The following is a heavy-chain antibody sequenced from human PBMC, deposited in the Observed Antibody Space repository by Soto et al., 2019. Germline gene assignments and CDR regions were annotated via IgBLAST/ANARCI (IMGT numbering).Heavy chain of an antibody. J-gene: IGHJ6*02. Sequence: GGSLRLSCAVSGFTFSDYDMHWVRQAPGKGLEWVAFILYDGSKKSYADSVKGRFTISRDSSNNTLYLQMNSLRIEDTAAYFCAKENYGIDVWGQGTTVTVSS. CDR1: GFTFSDYD. V-gene: IGHV3-30*18. CDR3: AKENYGIDV. CDR2: ILYDGSKK.